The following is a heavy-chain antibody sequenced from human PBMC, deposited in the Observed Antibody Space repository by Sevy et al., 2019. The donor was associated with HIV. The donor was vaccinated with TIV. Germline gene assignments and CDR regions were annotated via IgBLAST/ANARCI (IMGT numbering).Heavy chain of an antibody. CDR3: ARDKRKGRFLEWLYTDYAFDI. V-gene: IGHV3-7*01. D-gene: IGHD3-3*01. CDR2: IKQDRSEK. Sequence: GGSLRLSCAASGFTFSSYWMSGVRQAPGKGLEWVANIKQDRSEKYYVDSVKGRFTISRDNAKNSLYLQMNSLRAEDTAGYYCARDKRKGRFLEWLYTDYAFDIWGQGTMVTVSS. CDR1: GFTFSSYW. J-gene: IGHJ3*02.